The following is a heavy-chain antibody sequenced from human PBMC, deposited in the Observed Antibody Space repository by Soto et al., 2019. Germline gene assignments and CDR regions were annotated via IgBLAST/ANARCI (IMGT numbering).Heavy chain of an antibody. Sequence: PSQTLSLTCTVSGGSISSYYWSWIRQPPGKGLEWIGYIYYSGSTNYNPSLKSRVTISVDTSKNQFSLKLSSVTAADTAVYYCARGLDSGPDDYWGQGTLVTVSS. CDR2: IYYSGST. D-gene: IGHD2-15*01. CDR1: GGSISSYY. J-gene: IGHJ4*02. CDR3: ARGLDSGPDDY. V-gene: IGHV4-59*01.